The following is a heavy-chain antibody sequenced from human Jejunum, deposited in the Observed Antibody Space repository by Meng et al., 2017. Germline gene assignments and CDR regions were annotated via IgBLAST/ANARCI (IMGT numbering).Heavy chain of an antibody. CDR1: GGFSSIYW. V-gene: IGHV4-4*03. Sequence: QVKLQEPGPGPVRPPGACSLTCAVSGGFSSIYWWSWLRQPPGKGLEWIGEMHQSGSSNYNPSLKSRLTMSVDESKNHFSLKLNSVTAADTAVYYCARGWKYAWFNWGQGTLVTVSS. J-gene: IGHJ4*02. D-gene: IGHD1-7*01. CDR2: MHQSGSS. CDR3: ARGWKYAWFN.